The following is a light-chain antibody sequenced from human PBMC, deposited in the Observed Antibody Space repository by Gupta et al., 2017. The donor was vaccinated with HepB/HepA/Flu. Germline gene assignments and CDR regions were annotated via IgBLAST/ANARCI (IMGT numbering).Light chain of an antibody. CDR1: QSVSSY. J-gene: IGKJ4*01. Sequence: ESVLTQFPVTLSLSPGERATLSCRASQSVSSYVAWYQQKPGEAPRLLIYDASNRATGIPARFCGSRSGTNVSLTTSSLEPEDFAVYYYQQHSNWPPLTFGGGTKVEIK. CDR3: QQHSNWPPLT. V-gene: IGKV3-11*01. CDR2: DAS.